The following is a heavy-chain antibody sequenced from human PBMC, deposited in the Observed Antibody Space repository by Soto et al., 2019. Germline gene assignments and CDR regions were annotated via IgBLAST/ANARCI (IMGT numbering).Heavy chain of an antibody. CDR2: ISSSGSTI. V-gene: IGHV3-11*01. CDR1: GFSFSDYY. Sequence: GSLRLSCAASGFSFSDYYMSWIRQAPGKGLEWVPYISSSGSTIYYADSVKGRFTISRDNAKNSLYLQMNSLRAEDTAVYYCERESRDYYYYGMDVWGQGTTVTVSS. J-gene: IGHJ6*02. CDR3: ERESRDYYYYGMDV.